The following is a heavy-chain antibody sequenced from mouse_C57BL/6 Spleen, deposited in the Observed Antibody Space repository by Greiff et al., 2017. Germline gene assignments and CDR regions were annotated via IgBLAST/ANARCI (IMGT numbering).Heavy chain of an antibody. CDR2: IHPNSGST. D-gene: IGHD2-4*01. CDR3: ARESDYAFHYYAVDY. Sequence: QVQLQQPGAELVKPGASVKLSCKASGYTFTSYWMHWVKQRPGQGLEWIGMIHPNSGSTNYNEKFKSKATLTVDKSSSTAYMQLSSLTSEDSAVYYCARESDYAFHYYAVDYWGQGTSVTVSS. CDR1: GYTFTSYW. J-gene: IGHJ4*01. V-gene: IGHV1-64*01.